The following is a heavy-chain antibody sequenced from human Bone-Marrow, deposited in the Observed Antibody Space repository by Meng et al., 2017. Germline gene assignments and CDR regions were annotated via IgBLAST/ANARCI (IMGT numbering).Heavy chain of an antibody. Sequence: DVQLLVGGAGLVQPWGSLRLSCAASGFSFSSYARSWVRRAPGKGLEWLAALSGGGFTTYYADSVKGRFTISRHNSKNTLYLQVNSLRAEDTALYYCAKYSYGLGDYFDYWGQGALVTVSS. D-gene: IGHD3-10*01. V-gene: IGHV3-23*01. CDR3: AKYSYGLGDYFDY. CDR2: LSGGGFTT. CDR1: GFSFSSYA. J-gene: IGHJ4*02.